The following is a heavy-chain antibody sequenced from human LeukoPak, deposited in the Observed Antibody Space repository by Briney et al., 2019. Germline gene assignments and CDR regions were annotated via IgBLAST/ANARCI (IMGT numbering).Heavy chain of an antibody. J-gene: IGHJ4*02. CDR1: GYTFTSYY. Sequence: ASVKVSCKASGYTFTSYYMHWVRQAPGQGLEWMGIINPSGGSTSYAQKFQGRVTMTRDTSTSTVYMELRSLRSDDTAVYYCARISMVRGVILGPDYWGQGTLVTVSS. D-gene: IGHD3-10*01. CDR3: ARISMVRGVILGPDY. V-gene: IGHV1-46*01. CDR2: INPSGGST.